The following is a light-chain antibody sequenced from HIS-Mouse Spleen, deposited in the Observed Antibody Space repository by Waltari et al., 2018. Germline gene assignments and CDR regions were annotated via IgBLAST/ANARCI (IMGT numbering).Light chain of an antibody. V-gene: IGLV2-23*01. CDR3: CSYAGSSTCV. J-gene: IGLJ3*02. CDR2: EGS. CDR1: SSDVGSYNL. Sequence: QSALTQPASVSGSPGQSITISCTGTSSDVGSYNLVPWYQQHPGKAPKLMIYEGSKRPSGVSNRFSGSKSGNTASLTISGLQAEDEADYYCCSYAGSSTCVFGGGTKLTVL.